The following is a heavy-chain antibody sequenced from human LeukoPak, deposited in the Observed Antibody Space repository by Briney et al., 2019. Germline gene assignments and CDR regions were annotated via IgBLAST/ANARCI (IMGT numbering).Heavy chain of an antibody. V-gene: IGHV3-11*04. D-gene: IGHD3-16*01. CDR3: ARDVIYASEIYSYGDS. J-gene: IGHJ4*02. CDR1: GFTFSDYY. CDR2: ISSSGSTI. Sequence: GGSLRLSCAASGFTFSDYYMSWIRQAPGKGLEWVSYISSSGSTIYYADSVQGRFSISRDNSKNTVDLQMNSLRAEDTAVYYCARDVIYASEIYSYGDSWGQGTLVTVSS.